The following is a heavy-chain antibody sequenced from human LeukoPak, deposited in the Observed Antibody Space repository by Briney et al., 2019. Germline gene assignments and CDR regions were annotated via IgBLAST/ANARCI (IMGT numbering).Heavy chain of an antibody. V-gene: IGHV3-20*01. CDR3: ARDWGGLAGTHFDL. CDR1: GFTFGDYG. J-gene: IGHJ4*02. Sequence: ESLTLSCPASGFTFGDYGMSWVRQVEGKGLEWVSSINWSGGSPGCADSVQGRFPISRDNAQHALYLEMNSVRAHDTAVYHCARDWGGLAGTHFDLWGQGTLVSVSS. CDR2: INWSGGSP. D-gene: IGHD6-13*01.